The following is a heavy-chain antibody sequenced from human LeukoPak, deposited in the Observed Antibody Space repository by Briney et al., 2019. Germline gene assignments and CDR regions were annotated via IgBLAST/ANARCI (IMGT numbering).Heavy chain of an antibody. Sequence: SETLSLTCTVSGGSISSYYWSWIRQPPGKRLEWIGYIYYSGSTNYNPSLKSRVTISVDTSKNQFSLKLSSVTAADTAVYYCARHGFYYYYMDVWGKGTTVTVSS. V-gene: IGHV4-59*08. CDR2: IYYSGST. J-gene: IGHJ6*03. CDR1: GGSISSYY. CDR3: ARHGFYYYYMDV.